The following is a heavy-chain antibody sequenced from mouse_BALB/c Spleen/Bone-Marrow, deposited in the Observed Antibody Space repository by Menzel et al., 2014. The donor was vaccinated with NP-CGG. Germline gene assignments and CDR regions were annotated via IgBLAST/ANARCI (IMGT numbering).Heavy chain of an antibody. J-gene: IGHJ2*01. Sequence: EVHLVESGGGLVQPGGSLRLSCATSGFTFTDYYMNWVRQPPGKALEWLAFIRNKAYGYTTEYSASVKGRFTIPRDNSQNILYLQMSTLRAEDSATYYCARDMGGLLLDSWGQGTTLSVSS. CDR1: GFTFTDYY. CDR2: IRNKAYGYTT. V-gene: IGHV7-3*02. D-gene: IGHD1-1*01. CDR3: ARDMGGLLLDS.